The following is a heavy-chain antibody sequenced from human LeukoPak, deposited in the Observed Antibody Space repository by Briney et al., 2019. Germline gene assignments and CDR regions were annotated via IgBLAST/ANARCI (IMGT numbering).Heavy chain of an antibody. CDR1: GFTFTSSA. D-gene: IGHD3-9*01. CDR3: AASNILAGYPSC. J-gene: IGHJ4*02. V-gene: IGHV1-58*01. CDR2: IVVGSANT. Sequence: ASVKVSCKASGFTFTSSAVQWVRQARGERLEWIGWIVVGSANTNCAQKFQERVTITRDMSTSTAYMELSSLRSEDTAVYYCAASNILAGYPSCWGQGTLVTVSS.